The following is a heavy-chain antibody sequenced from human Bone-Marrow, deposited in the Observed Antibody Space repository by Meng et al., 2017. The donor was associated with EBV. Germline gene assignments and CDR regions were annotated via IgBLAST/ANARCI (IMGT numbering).Heavy chain of an antibody. D-gene: IGHD6-13*01. V-gene: IGHV1-2*02. J-gene: IGHJ4*02. Sequence: QVQVVQSWADVKKPGASVKVSCKASGYTFTGYYIHWVRQAPGQGLEWMGYINPKSGGTDYSQKFQARVTMTRDTSISTVYMELSSLRSDDTAVYYCARGAAAGTLKFDYWGQGTLVTVSS. CDR3: ARGAAAGTLKFDY. CDR1: GYTFTGYY. CDR2: INPKSGGT.